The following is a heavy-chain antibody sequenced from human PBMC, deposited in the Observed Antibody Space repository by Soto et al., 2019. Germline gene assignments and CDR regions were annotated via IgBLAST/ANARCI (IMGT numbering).Heavy chain of an antibody. Sequence: PSETLSLTCAVSGGTIGRGGYSWSWIRQPPGKGLEWIGYIYHSGSTYYNPSLKSRVTISVDRSKNQFSLKLSSVTAADTAVYYCASATSPGSAGYFDWSFDRYYFDYWGQGTLVTGSS. CDR2: IYHSGST. V-gene: IGHV4-30-2*01. D-gene: IGHD3-9*01. CDR1: GGTIGRGGYS. J-gene: IGHJ4*02. CDR3: ASATSPGSAGYFDWSFDRYYFDY.